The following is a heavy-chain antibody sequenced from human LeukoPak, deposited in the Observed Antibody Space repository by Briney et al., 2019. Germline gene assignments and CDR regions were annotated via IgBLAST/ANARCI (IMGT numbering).Heavy chain of an antibody. CDR2: IYSGGST. CDR1: GFTVSSNY. J-gene: IGHJ4*02. D-gene: IGHD6-13*01. Sequence: GGSLRLSCAASGFTVSSNYMSWVRQAPGKGLEWVSVIYSGGSTYYADSVKGRFTISGDNSKNTLYLQMNSLRAEDTAVYYCARDEIAAAGTGSFDYWGQGTLVTVSS. V-gene: IGHV3-53*01. CDR3: ARDEIAAAGTGSFDY.